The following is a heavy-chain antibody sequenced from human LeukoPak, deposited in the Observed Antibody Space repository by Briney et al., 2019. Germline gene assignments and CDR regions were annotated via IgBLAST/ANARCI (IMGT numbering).Heavy chain of an antibody. CDR2: IYYSGST. V-gene: IGHV4-39*07. J-gene: IGHJ6*03. D-gene: IGHD2-15*01. Sequence: SETLSLTCTVSGGSISSSSYYWGWIRQPPGKGLEWIGSIYYSGSTYYKPSLKSRVTISVDTSKNQFSLKLSSVTAADTAVYYCARTTEGYCRGRSCYSYYYYMDVWGKGTTVTVSS. CDR3: ARTTEGYCRGRSCYSYYYYMDV. CDR1: GGSISSSSYY.